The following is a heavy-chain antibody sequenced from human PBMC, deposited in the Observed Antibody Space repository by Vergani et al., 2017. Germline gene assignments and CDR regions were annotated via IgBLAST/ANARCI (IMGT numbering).Heavy chain of an antibody. CDR3: AREAYYYDSSRHDAFDI. CDR1: GGSISSGDYY. D-gene: IGHD3-22*01. CDR2: IYYSGST. J-gene: IGHJ3*02. V-gene: IGHV4-30-4*01. Sequence: QVQLQESGPGLVKPSQTLSLTCTVSGGSISSGDYYWSWIRQPPGKGLEWIGYIYYSGSTYYNPSLKSRVTISVDTSKNQFSLKLSSVTAADTAVYYCAREAYYYDSSRHDAFDIWGQGTMVTVSS.